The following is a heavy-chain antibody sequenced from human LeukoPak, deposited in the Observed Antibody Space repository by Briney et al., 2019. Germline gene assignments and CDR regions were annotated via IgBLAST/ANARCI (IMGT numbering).Heavy chain of an antibody. J-gene: IGHJ5*02. Sequence: PSETLSLTCTVSGGSISSYYWSWIRQPPGKGLEWIGYIYYSGSTNYNPSLKSRVTISVDTSKNQFSLKLSSVTAADTAVYYCAREGITIYNWFDPWGQGTLATVSS. V-gene: IGHV4-59*01. CDR3: AREGITIYNWFDP. D-gene: IGHD3-3*01. CDR2: IYYSGST. CDR1: GGSISSYY.